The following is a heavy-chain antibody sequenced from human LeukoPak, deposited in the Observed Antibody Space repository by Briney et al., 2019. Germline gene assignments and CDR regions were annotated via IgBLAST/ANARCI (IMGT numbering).Heavy chain of an antibody. J-gene: IGHJ4*02. Sequence: GASVKVSCKASGYTFISHDINWVRQATGQGLEWVGWMNPNSGNTVYAQKFQGRVTMTRNTSISTAYMELNSLKSEDTAVYYCARGHSGGLWGQGTLVTVSS. D-gene: IGHD6-19*01. CDR2: MNPNSGNT. CDR1: GYTFISHD. CDR3: ARGHSGGL. V-gene: IGHV1-8*01.